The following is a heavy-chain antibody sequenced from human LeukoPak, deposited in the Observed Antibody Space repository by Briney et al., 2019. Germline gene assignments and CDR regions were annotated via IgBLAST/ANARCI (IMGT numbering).Heavy chain of an antibody. J-gene: IGHJ4*02. CDR2: ITPYNGYA. Sequence: GASVKVSCKASGYAFSNSGISWVRQAPGQGLQWMGWITPYNGYAHYAQKLQGRLTMTTDTSTSTAYMELRSLRSDDTAVYYCARHKSTTLGDYWGQGTLVTVSS. CDR3: ARHKSTTLGDY. CDR1: GYAFSNSG. D-gene: IGHD2-2*01. V-gene: IGHV1-18*01.